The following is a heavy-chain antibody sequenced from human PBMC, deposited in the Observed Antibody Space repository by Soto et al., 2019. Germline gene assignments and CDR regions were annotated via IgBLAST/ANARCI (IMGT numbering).Heavy chain of an antibody. V-gene: IGHV3-21*01. CDR1: GFTFSSYS. CDR2: ISSSSSYI. D-gene: IGHD2-15*01. Sequence: EVQLVESGGGLVKPGGSLRLSCAPSGFTFSSYSINWVRQAPGKGLEWVSSISSSSSYIYYADSVKGRFTISRDNAKNSLYLQMNSLRAEDTAVYYCARDIGDIVVVVAATQGDAFDIWGQGTMVTVSS. CDR3: ARDIGDIVVVVAATQGDAFDI. J-gene: IGHJ3*02.